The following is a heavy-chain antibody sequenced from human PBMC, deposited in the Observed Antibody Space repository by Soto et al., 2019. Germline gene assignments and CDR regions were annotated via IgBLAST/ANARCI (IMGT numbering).Heavy chain of an antibody. CDR3: VRGGGGGLFDP. D-gene: IGHD2-15*01. J-gene: IGHJ5*02. CDR1: GFTFGDSY. V-gene: IGHV3-11*06. CDR2: ISPGSRYP. Sequence: GGSPRLSCAGSGFTFGDSYMSWIRQAPGKGLEWLSYISPGSRYPAYADSVKGRFTISRDNAKRSLYLQMMSLTAEDTAIYYCVRGGGGGLFDPWGQGTMVTVSS.